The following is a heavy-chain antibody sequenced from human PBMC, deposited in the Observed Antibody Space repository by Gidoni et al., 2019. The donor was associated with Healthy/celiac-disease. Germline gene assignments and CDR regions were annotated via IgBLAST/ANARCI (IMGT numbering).Heavy chain of an antibody. CDR2: ISSSSSYI. CDR1: GFTFSSYR. V-gene: IGHV3-21*01. J-gene: IGHJ6*02. CDR3: ARWTVAGTGTDLTYYYYYGMDV. Sequence: EVQLVESGGGLVKPGGSLRLSCAASGFTFSSYRMNWVRQAPGKGLEWVSSISSSSSYIYYADSVKGRFTISRDNAKNSLYLQMNSLRAEDTAVYYCARWTVAGTGTDLTYYYYYGMDVWGQGTTVTVSS. D-gene: IGHD6-19*01.